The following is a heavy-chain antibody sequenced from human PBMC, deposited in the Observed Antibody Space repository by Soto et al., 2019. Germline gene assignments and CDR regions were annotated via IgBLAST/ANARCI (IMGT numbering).Heavy chain of an antibody. J-gene: IGHJ4*02. CDR1: GGTFSSYA. V-gene: IGHV1-69*12. CDR2: IIPIFGTA. Sequence: QVQLVQSGAEVKKPGSSVKVSCKASGGTFSSYAISWVRQAPGQGLEWMGGIIPIFGTANYAQKFQGRVTITADESTSTAYMELSSLRSEDTAVDYCARDLRWPAQNYYFDYWGQGTLVTVSS. D-gene: IGHD2-15*01. CDR3: ARDLRWPAQNYYFDY.